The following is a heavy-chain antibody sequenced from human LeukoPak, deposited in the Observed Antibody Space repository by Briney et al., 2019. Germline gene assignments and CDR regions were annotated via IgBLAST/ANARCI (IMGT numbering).Heavy chain of an antibody. CDR3: ATSANGYCSSTSCSGSHY. CDR1: GYTFTDYY. V-gene: IGHV1-69*05. J-gene: IGHJ4*02. D-gene: IGHD2-2*01. CDR2: IIPIFGTA. Sequence: ASVKVSCKASGYTFTDYYIHWVRQAPGQGLEWMGGIIPIFGTANYAQKFQGRVTITTDESTSTAYMELSSLRSEDTAVYYCATSANGYCSSTSCSGSHYWGQGTLVTVSS.